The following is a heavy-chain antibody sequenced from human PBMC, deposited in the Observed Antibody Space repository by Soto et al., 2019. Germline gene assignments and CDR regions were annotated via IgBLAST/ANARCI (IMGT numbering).Heavy chain of an antibody. CDR3: VRGPSDHKLRLVEWPYGDY. J-gene: IGHJ4*02. CDR2: IYSGHTT. CDR1: GFTVSNNY. D-gene: IGHD3-3*01. Sequence: GGSLRLSCAVSGFTVSNNYMSWVRQAPGKXLEWVSVIYSGHTTYYADSVEGRFTISRDDSKNTLYLQMNSLRVEDTAVYYCVRGPSDHKLRLVEWPYGDYWGQGALVTVSS. V-gene: IGHV3-53*01.